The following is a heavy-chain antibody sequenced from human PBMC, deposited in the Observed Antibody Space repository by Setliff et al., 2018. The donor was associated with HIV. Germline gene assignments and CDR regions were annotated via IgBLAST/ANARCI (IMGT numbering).Heavy chain of an antibody. CDR3: AREIGDYYDSSGYYPPTDYYYGMDV. D-gene: IGHD3-22*01. CDR1: GYTFTSYD. CDR2: ISACNGNT. J-gene: IGHJ6*02. V-gene: IGHV1-18*01. Sequence: ASVKVSCKASGYTFTSYDISWVRQAPGQGLEWMGWISACNGNTNYAQKLQGRVTMTTDTSTSTAYMELRSLGSDDTAVYYCAREIGDYYDSSGYYPPTDYYYGMDVWGQGTTVTVS.